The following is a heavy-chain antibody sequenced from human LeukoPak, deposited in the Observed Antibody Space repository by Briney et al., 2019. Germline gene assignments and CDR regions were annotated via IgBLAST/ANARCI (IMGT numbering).Heavy chain of an antibody. CDR1: GYTFTGYY. CDR2: INPNSGGT. D-gene: IGHD6-6*01. J-gene: IGHJ6*03. V-gene: IGHV1-2*02. Sequence: GASVKVSCKASGYTFTGYYMHWVRQAPGQGLEWMGWINPNSGGTNYAQKFQGRVTMTRDTSISIAYMELSRLRSDDTAVYYCARTYSSSSDYYYYMDVWGKGTTVTVSS. CDR3: ARTYSSSSDYYYYMDV.